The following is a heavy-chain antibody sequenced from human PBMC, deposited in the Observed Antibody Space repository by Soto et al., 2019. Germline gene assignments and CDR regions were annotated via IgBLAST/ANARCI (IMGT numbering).Heavy chain of an antibody. CDR1: GGTFSSYA. Sequence: QVQLVQSGAEVKKPGSSVKVSCKASGGTFSSYAISWVRQAPGQGLEWMGGIIPIFGTANYAQKFQGRVTMTADESTSTAYMELSSLRSEDTAVYYCARGDIAAAAPSYYYYGMDVWGQGTTVTVSS. J-gene: IGHJ6*02. V-gene: IGHV1-69*01. D-gene: IGHD6-13*01. CDR3: ARGDIAAAAPSYYYYGMDV. CDR2: IIPIFGTA.